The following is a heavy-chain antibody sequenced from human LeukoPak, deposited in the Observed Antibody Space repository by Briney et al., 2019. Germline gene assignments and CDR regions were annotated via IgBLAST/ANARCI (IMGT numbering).Heavy chain of an antibody. D-gene: IGHD1-26*01. Sequence: SEPLSLTCAVSDGSISSYYWNWIRQPPGKGLEWIGFIYYSGYTDYNPSLKSRVTISLDTSKNQFSLKLSSVTAADTAVYYCARGGSGSYDVGYYFDSWGQGALVPVS. J-gene: IGHJ4*02. V-gene: IGHV4-59*01. CDR3: ARGGSGSYDVGYYFDS. CDR1: DGSISSYY. CDR2: IYYSGYT.